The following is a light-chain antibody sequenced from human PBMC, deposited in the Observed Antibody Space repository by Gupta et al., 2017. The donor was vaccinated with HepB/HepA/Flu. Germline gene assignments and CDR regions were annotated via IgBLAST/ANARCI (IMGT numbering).Light chain of an antibody. CDR1: QSVSRY. Sequence: EIVLTQSPATLSLSRGERATLSCRASQSVSRYLAWYQQKPGQAPRLLIYEASNRAAGIPGRFSGSGSGTDFTLTISSLEPEDFAVYYCQQRNIWPLTFGGGTKLEIQ. J-gene: IGKJ4*01. V-gene: IGKV3-11*01. CDR3: QQRNIWPLT. CDR2: EAS.